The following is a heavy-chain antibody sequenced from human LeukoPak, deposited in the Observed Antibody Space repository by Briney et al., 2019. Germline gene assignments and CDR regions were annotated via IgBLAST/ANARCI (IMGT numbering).Heavy chain of an antibody. CDR2: INPNSGGT. CDR3: ARGPDSGTDY. CDR1: GYTFTGYY. V-gene: IGHV1-2*02. J-gene: IGHJ4*02. Sequence: ASMKVSCKASGYTFTGYYMHWVRQAPGQGLEWMGWINPNSGGTNYAQKFQGRVTMTRNTSISTAYMELSSLRSEDTAVYYCARGPDSGTDYWGQGTLVTVSS. D-gene: IGHD1-14*01.